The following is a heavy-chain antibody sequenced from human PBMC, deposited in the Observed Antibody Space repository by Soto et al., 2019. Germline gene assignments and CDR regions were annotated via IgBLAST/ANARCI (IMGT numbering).Heavy chain of an antibody. J-gene: IGHJ4*02. D-gene: IGHD2-15*01. CDR1: GGTLSSYA. CDR3: ARDLGGWPDY. CDR2: IIPIFGTA. Sequence: GASMKVSCTDSGGTLSSYAISWVRQAPGQGLEWMGGIIPIFGTANYAQKFQGRVTITADESTSTAYMELSSLRSEDTAVYYCARDLGGWPDYWGQGTLVTAPQ. V-gene: IGHV1-69*13.